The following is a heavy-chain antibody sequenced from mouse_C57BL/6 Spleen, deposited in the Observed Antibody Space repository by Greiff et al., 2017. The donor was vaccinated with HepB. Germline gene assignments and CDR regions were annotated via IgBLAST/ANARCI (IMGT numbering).Heavy chain of an antibody. CDR2: ISDGGSYT. D-gene: IGHD3-3*01. J-gene: IGHJ4*01. Sequence: EVMLVESGGGLVKPGGSLKLSCAASGFTFSSYAMSWVRQTPEKRLEWVATISDGGSYTYYPDNVKGRFTISRDNAKNNLYLQMSHLKSEDTAMYYCARERGRGAMDYWGQGTSVTVSS. CDR3: ARERGRGAMDY. CDR1: GFTFSSYA. V-gene: IGHV5-4*01.